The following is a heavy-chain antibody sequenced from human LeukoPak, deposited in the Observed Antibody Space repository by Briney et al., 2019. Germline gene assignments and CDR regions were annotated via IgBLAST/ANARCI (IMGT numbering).Heavy chain of an antibody. CDR3: ASQYCSGGSCYYYGTDV. D-gene: IGHD2-15*01. V-gene: IGHV4-39*01. CDR2: IYYSGTT. Sequence: SETLSLTCSVSGGSITSNTYYWGWVRQPPGKGLEWIGSIYYSGTTYYNPSPKSRVTISVDTSKNQFSLQLSSVTAADTAVYYCASQYCSGGSCYYYGTDVWGQGTTVTVSS. CDR1: GGSITSNTYY. J-gene: IGHJ6*02.